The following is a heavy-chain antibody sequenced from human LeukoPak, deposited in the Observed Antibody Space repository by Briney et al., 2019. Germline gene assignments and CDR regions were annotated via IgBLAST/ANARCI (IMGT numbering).Heavy chain of an antibody. V-gene: IGHV4-39*07. CDR1: GGSISSASYY. CDR2: IYYSGNP. D-gene: IGHD5-12*01. Sequence: SETLSLTCTVSGGSISSASYYWAWIRQPPGKGLEWIGSIYYSGNPDYNPSLKSRVTMSGDTSKKQFSLKLSSVTAADTAVYYCARGYSGYDPTYFDYWGQGTLVTVSS. CDR3: ARGYSGYDPTYFDY. J-gene: IGHJ4*02.